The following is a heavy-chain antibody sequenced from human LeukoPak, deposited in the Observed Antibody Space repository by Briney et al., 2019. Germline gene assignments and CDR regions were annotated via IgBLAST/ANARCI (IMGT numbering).Heavy chain of an antibody. CDR3: AQDDWGSYFDY. D-gene: IGHD7-27*01. Sequence: GGSLRLSCAASGFTFSSYSMNWVRQAPGKGLEWVGRIKSKTDGGTTDYAAPVKGRFTISRDDSKNTLYLQMNSLKTEDTAVYYCAQDDWGSYFDYWGQGTLVTVSS. J-gene: IGHJ4*02. CDR2: IKSKTDGGTT. CDR1: GFTFSSYS. V-gene: IGHV3-15*01.